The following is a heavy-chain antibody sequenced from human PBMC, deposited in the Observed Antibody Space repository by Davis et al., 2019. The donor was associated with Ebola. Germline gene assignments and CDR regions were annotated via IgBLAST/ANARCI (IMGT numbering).Heavy chain of an antibody. CDR3: ARDRRITLGYYGMDV. Sequence: MPSETLSLTCAVSGGSISSSNWWCWVRQPPGKGLEWIGEIYHSGSTNYNPSLKSRVTISVDKSKNQFSLKLSSVTAADTAVYYCARDRRITLGYYGMDVWSQGTTVTVSS. V-gene: IGHV4-4*02. CDR1: GGSISSSNW. CDR2: IYHSGST. D-gene: IGHD1-20*01. J-gene: IGHJ6*02.